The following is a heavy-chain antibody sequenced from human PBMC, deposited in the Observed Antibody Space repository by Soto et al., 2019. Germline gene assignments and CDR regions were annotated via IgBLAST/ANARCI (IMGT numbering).Heavy chain of an antibody. CDR1: GYSFAGYW. D-gene: IGHD5-12*01. CDR3: AGQIYDSVTGANFQYSFDS. V-gene: IGHV5-10-1*01. J-gene: IGHJ4*02. CDR2: IDPSDSPT. Sequence: PGESLKISCKGSGYSFAGYWITWVRQKPGKGLEWMGRIDPSDSPTYYSTSFRGHVTISVTKSITTVFLQWSSLRASDTAMYSCAGQIYDSVTGANFQYSFDSWGQGTPVTVSS.